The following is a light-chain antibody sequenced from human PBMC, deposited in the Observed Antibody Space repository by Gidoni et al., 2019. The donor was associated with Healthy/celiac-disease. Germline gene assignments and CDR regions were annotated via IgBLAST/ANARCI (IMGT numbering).Light chain of an antibody. CDR1: QSVSSY. CDR3: QQRSNCPLT. Sequence: EIVLTQSPATLSLSPGERATLSCRASQSVSSYLAWYQQKPGQAPRLLIYDASNRATGIPARFSGSGSGTDFTLTISSLEPEEFAVYYCQQRSNCPLTFGQGTRLEIK. CDR2: DAS. J-gene: IGKJ5*01. V-gene: IGKV3-11*01.